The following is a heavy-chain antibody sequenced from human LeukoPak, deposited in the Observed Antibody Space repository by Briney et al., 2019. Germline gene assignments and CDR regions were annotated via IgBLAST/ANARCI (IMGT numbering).Heavy chain of an antibody. CDR1: GVSISSYY. D-gene: IGHD2-2*02. CDR3: ASEYTSDWYYFDY. J-gene: IGHJ4*02. Sequence: TSETLSLTCTVSGVSISSYYWSWIRQPPGKGLEWIGYIYFSGTTNYNPSLKSRVNISMDMSKKQFSLKLSSVTAADTALYFCASEYTSDWYYFDYWGQGTLVTVSS. CDR2: IYFSGTT. V-gene: IGHV4-59*01.